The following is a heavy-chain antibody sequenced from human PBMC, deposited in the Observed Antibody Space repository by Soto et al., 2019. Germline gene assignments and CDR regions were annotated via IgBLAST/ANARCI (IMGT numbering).Heavy chain of an antibody. Sequence: QVQLVQSGAEVKKPGASVKVSCKASGYTFTGYYMHWVRQAPGQGLEWMGWINTNSGGTNYAQKFQGWVTVTRGTSISTAYMELSRLRSDDTAVYYCARAPHFWSGYSGGYGMDVWGQGTTVTVSS. V-gene: IGHV1-2*04. CDR1: GYTFTGYY. CDR3: ARAPHFWSGYSGGYGMDV. D-gene: IGHD3-3*01. CDR2: INTNSGGT. J-gene: IGHJ6*02.